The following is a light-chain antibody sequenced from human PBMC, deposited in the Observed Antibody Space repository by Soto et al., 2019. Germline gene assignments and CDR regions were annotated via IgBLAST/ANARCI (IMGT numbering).Light chain of an antibody. J-gene: IGKJ1*01. CDR1: QSISSW. CDR2: DAS. CDR3: QQYNTYSRT. V-gene: IGKV1-5*01. Sequence: DIQMTHSPSTLSASVGDRVTITCRASQSISSWLAWYQQKPGEAPNLLIFDASSLESGVPSRFSGSGSGTEFTLTISRLQPDDFATYYCQQYNTYSRTFGQGTKVDI.